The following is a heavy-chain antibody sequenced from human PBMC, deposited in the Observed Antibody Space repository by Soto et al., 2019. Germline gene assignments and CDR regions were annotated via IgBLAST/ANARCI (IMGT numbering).Heavy chain of an antibody. CDR3: ASHSSLRGYCISTSCYGYYYGMDV. V-gene: IGHV1-69*12. J-gene: IGHJ6*02. CDR1: GGTFSSYA. Sequence: QVQLVQSGAEVKKPGSSVKVSCKASGGTFSSYAISWVRQAPGQGLEWMGGIIPIFGTADYAQKFQGRVTITADESTSTDYMELGSLRSEYTAVYYCASHSSLRGYCISTSCYGYYYGMDVWGQGTTVTVSS. CDR2: IIPIFGTA. D-gene: IGHD2-2*01.